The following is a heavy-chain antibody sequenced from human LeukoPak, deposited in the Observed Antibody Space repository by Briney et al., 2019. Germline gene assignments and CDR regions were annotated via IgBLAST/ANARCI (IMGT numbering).Heavy chain of an antibody. CDR3: AKGAADIVVVPAEWRGGYYYYYMDV. D-gene: IGHD2-2*01. Sequence: HPGGSLRLSCAASGFTFSTYAMSWVRQIPGKGLEWVSAISGSDDGTYYADSVKGRFTISRDNSKNTLYLQMNSLRAEDTAVYYCAKGAADIVVVPAEWRGGYYYYYMDVWGKGTTVTISS. V-gene: IGHV3-23*01. CDR1: GFTFSTYA. J-gene: IGHJ6*03. CDR2: ISGSDDGT.